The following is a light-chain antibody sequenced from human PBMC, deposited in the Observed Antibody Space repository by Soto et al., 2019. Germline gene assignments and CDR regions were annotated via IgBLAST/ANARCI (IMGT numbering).Light chain of an antibody. CDR1: TSNIGNNY. J-gene: IGLJ3*02. CDR3: ATWDSSLSGGV. V-gene: IGLV1-51*01. Sequence: QSLLTQPPSVSSASGLKVTISCSGSTSNIGNNYVSWYQQLPGTAPKLLIYDNNRRPSGIPDRFSASKSGTSATLGITGLQTGDEADYYCATWDSSLSGGVFGGGTKVTVL. CDR2: DNN.